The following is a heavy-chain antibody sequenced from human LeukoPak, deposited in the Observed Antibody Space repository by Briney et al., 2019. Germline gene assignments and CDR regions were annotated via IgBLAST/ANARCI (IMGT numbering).Heavy chain of an antibody. CDR2: IYTSGST. CDR3: ASYIAARAYWYFDL. D-gene: IGHD6-6*01. Sequence: PSETLSLTCTVSGDSISSGSYYWSWIRQPAGKGLEWTGRIYTSGSTNYNPSLKSRVTISVDTSKNQFSLKLSSVTAADTAVYYCASYIAARAYWYFDLWGRGTLVTVSS. J-gene: IGHJ2*01. CDR1: GDSISSGSYY. V-gene: IGHV4-61*02.